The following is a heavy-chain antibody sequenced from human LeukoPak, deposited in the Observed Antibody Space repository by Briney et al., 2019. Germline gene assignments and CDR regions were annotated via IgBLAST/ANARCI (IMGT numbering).Heavy chain of an antibody. Sequence: ASVKVSCKASGYTFTSYDINWVRQATGQGLEWMGWMNPNSGNTGYAQKFQGRVTMTRNTSISTAYMELSSLRSEDTAVYYCARGLSGGCCSSTSCLWLDYWGQGTLVTVYS. D-gene: IGHD2-2*01. V-gene: IGHV1-8*01. CDR2: MNPNSGNT. J-gene: IGHJ4*02. CDR3: ARGLSGGCCSSTSCLWLDY. CDR1: GYTFTSYD.